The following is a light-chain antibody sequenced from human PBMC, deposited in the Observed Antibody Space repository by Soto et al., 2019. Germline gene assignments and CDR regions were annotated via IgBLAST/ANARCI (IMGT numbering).Light chain of an antibody. CDR1: SSDVGGYNY. J-gene: IGLJ2*01. CDR3: SSYTSSSTLDLV. V-gene: IGLV2-14*01. CDR2: DVS. Sequence: QSALTQPASVSGSPGQSITISCTGTSSDVGGYNYVSWYQQHPGKAPKLMIYDVSNRPSGVSNRLSGSKSGNTASLAISGLQAEHEADYSCSSYTSSSTLDLVFGGGTKLTVL.